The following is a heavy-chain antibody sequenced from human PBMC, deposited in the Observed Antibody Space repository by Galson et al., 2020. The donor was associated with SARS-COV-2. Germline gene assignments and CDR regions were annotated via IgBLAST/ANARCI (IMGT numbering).Heavy chain of an antibody. CDR2: IVVANGHT. CDR1: GFTFSTTH. V-gene: IGHV1-58*01. Sequence: KISCKASGFTFSTTHVQWVRQARGQHLEWIGSIVVANGHTTYAQKFHEGVTISRDMSTNTAYLELRSLRSEDTAVYYCATDSAANAYYYYGLDVWGQGTTVTVSS. D-gene: IGHD3-10*01. J-gene: IGHJ6*02. CDR3: ATDSAANAYYYYGLDV.